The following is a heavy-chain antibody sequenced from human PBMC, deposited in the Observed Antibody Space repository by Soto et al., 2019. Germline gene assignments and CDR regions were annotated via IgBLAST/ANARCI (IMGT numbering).Heavy chain of an antibody. D-gene: IGHD6-13*01. CDR2: ISSSSSYI. CDR3: ARAPPRYSSHHNWFDP. V-gene: IGHV3-21*01. J-gene: IGHJ5*02. Sequence: GGSLRLSXAASGFTLSSYSMNWVRQAPGKELECVSSISSSSSYIYYADSVTGRFTISRDNAKNSLYLQMSSLRAEDTAVYYRARAPPRYSSHHNWFDPWGQGTLVTVSS. CDR1: GFTLSSYS.